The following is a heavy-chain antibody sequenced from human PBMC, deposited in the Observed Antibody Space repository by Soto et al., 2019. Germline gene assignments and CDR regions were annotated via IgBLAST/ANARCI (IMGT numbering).Heavy chain of an antibody. J-gene: IGHJ6*02. CDR1: GFTFSSYS. D-gene: IGHD2-2*01. Sequence: PGGSLRLSCAASGFTFSSYSMNWVRQAPGKGLEWVSYISSSSSTIYYADSVKGRFTISRDNAKNSLYLQMNSLRDEDTAVYYCARYGFTPRSSTSGHYGMDVWGQGTTVTVSS. CDR2: ISSSSSTI. V-gene: IGHV3-48*02. CDR3: ARYGFTPRSSTSGHYGMDV.